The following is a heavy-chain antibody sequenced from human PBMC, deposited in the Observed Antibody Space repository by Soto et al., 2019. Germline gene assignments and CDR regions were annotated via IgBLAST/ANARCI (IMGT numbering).Heavy chain of an antibody. CDR3: ATGPKRFRY. V-gene: IGHV3-11*05. J-gene: IGHJ4*02. CDR2: ISGSSSDT. CDR1: GFTLSDSY. Sequence: QVQLVESGGGLVKPGGSLRLSCAASGFTLSDSYMSWLRQAPGKGLESLSYISGSSSDTNYADSVKGRFTISRDNAKNSPYLEMNRLRGEDTGVDFCATGPKRFRYRGQGTLGIVSS.